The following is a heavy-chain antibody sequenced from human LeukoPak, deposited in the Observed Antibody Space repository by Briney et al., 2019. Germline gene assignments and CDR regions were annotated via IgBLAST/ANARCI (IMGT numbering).Heavy chain of an antibody. V-gene: IGHV1-2*04. CDR3: ARSPSSMVLDY. J-gene: IGHJ4*02. Sequence: GASVKVSCKASGYTFTGYYMHWVRQAPGQGLEWMGWINPNSGGTNYAQKFQGWDTMTRDTSISTAYMELSRLRSDDTAVYYCARSPSSMVLDYWGQGTLVTVSS. CDR2: INPNSGGT. CDR1: GYTFTGYY. D-gene: IGHD3-10*01.